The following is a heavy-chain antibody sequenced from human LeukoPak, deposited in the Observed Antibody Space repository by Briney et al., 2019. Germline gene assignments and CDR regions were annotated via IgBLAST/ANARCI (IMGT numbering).Heavy chain of an antibody. J-gene: IGHJ5*02. CDR2: ISYDGSNK. V-gene: IGHV3-30*18. D-gene: IGHD6-19*01. Sequence: GGSLRLSCAASGFTFSSYGMHWVRQAPGKGLEWVAAISYDGSNKYYADSVKGRFTISRDNSKNTLYLQMNSLRAEDTAVYYCAKGYSSGRVAPFFDPWGQGTLVTVSS. CDR3: AKGYSSGRVAPFFDP. CDR1: GFTFSSYG.